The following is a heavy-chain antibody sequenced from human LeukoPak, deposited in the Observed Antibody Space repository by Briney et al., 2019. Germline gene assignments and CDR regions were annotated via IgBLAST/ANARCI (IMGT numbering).Heavy chain of an antibody. Sequence: GASVKVSCKASGHTFAAYYMYWVRQAPGQGLEWMGWVSVFDNDNRVYAQKFQDRVTLTTDTSTSTAYMELRSLRSDDTAVYYCVRGISAAGTGYDYWGQGTLVTVSS. V-gene: IGHV1-18*04. CDR3: VRGISAAGTGYDY. CDR1: GHTFAAYY. J-gene: IGHJ4*02. CDR2: VSVFDNDNR. D-gene: IGHD6-13*01.